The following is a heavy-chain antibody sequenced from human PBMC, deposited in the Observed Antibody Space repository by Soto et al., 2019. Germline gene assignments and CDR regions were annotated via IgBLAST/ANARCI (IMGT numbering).Heavy chain of an antibody. D-gene: IGHD2-15*01. CDR2: IYHSGST. V-gene: IGHV4-30-2*01. CDR3: ARGQVVAAQH. J-gene: IGHJ4*02. Sequence: SETLSLTCGVSGGSISGGCYSWSWIRQPPGKGLEWIGYIYHSGSTYYNPSLKSRVTISVDRSKNQFSLKLSSVTAADTAVYYCARGQVVAAQHWGQGTLVTVSS. CDR1: GGSISGGCYS.